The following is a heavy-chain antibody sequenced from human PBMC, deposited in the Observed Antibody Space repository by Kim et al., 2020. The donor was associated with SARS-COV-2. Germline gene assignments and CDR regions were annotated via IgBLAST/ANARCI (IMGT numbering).Heavy chain of an antibody. CDR2: IYHSGST. J-gene: IGHJ4*02. CDR1: GGSISSSNW. Sequence: SETLSLTCGVSGGSISSSNWWSWIRQPPGKGLEWIGEIYHSGSTFYNPSLKSRVTISVDVSKNQFSLKLTSVTAADAAVYYCARDATVVSRGYFDTRGQGTLVAVSS. D-gene: IGHD1-1*01. CDR3: ARDATVVSRGYFDT. V-gene: IGHV4-4*02.